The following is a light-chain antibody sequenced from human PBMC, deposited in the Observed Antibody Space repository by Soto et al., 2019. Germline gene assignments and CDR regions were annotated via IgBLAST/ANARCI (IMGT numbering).Light chain of an antibody. CDR1: QSVSRN. J-gene: IGKJ4*01. CDR3: QQYNNWPPLS. Sequence: EIVMTQSPATLSVSPGERATVSCRASQSVSRNLGWYQQKPGQAPRLLIYGASTRATGIPARFSGSGSGTEFTLTISSLQSEDFAVYYCQQYNNWPPLSFGGGTKVEIK. CDR2: GAS. V-gene: IGKV3-15*01.